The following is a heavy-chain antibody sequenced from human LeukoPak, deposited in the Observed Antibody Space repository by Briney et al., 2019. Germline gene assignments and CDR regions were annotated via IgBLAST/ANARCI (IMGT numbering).Heavy chain of an antibody. V-gene: IGHV3-23*01. CDR3: VKGHEQQLALSYY. D-gene: IGHD6-13*01. CDR2: ISGSGGST. CDR1: GFTFSSYA. J-gene: IGHJ4*02. Sequence: GGSLRLSCAASGFTFSSYAMSWVRQAPGKGLEWVSAISGSGGSTYYADSVKGRFTISRDNSRNTLYLQMNSLRAEDTAVYYWVKGHEQQLALSYYWGQGTLVTVSS.